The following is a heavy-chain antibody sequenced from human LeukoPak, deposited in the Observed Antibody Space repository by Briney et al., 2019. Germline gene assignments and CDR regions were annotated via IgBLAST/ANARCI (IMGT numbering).Heavy chain of an antibody. J-gene: IGHJ4*02. D-gene: IGHD3-10*01. V-gene: IGHV3-53*01. CDR1: GFTVSSTY. CDR2: FYSGGST. Sequence: GGSLRLSCGASGFTVSSTYMSWVRQPPGKGLEWVSVFYSGGSTYYADSVKGRFTISRDKSNNTLYLQMNSLRAEDTAVYYCAKHGFGVPEGYWGQGTLVTVSS. CDR3: AKHGFGVPEGY.